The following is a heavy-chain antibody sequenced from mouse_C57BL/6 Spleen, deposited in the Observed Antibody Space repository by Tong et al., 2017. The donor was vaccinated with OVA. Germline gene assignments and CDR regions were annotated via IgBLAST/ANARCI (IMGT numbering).Heavy chain of an antibody. CDR1: GFTSSDYG. Sequence: EVQLQESGGDLVKPGGSLKLSCAASGFTSSDYGMHWVRQAPEKGLEWVAYISSGSSTIYYADTVKGRFTISRDNAKNTLFLQMTSLRSEDTAMYYCAKITVDWYFDVWGTGTTVTVSS. CDR2: ISSGSSTI. CDR3: AKITVDWYFDV. V-gene: IGHV5-17*01. J-gene: IGHJ1*03. D-gene: IGHD1-1*01.